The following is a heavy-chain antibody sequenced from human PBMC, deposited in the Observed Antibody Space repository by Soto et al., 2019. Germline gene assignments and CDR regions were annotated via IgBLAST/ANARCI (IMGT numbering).Heavy chain of an antibody. J-gene: IGHJ4*02. CDR2: ISAHNGNT. CDR3: ARGRYGYY. V-gene: IGHV1-18*01. Sequence: QVHLVQSGAEVKKPGASVKVSCQGSGYAFTTYGITWVRQAPGQGLEWMGWISAHNGNTNYAQKLQGRVTVTRDTSTSTAYMELRSLRYDATAVYYCARGRYGYYWGPGALVTVSS. CDR1: GYAFTTYG. D-gene: IGHD1-1*01.